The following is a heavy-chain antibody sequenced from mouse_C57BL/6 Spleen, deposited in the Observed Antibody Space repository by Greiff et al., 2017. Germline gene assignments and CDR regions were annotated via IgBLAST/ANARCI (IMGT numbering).Heavy chain of an antibody. J-gene: IGHJ3*01. CDR1: GYTFTSYW. CDR3: ARWGEPGWFAC. Sequence: VQLQQPGAELVKPGASVKLSCKASGYTFTSYWMHWVKQRPGQGLEWIGMINPNSGSTNYNEKFKSKATLTVDKSSSTAYMQLSSLTSEDSAVYYCARWGEPGWFACWGQGTLVTVSA. CDR2: INPNSGST. V-gene: IGHV1-64*01.